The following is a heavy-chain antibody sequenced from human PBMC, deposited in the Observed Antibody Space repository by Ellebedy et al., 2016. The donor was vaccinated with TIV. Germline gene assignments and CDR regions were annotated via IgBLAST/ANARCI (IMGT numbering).Heavy chain of an antibody. CDR1: GFTLSRYV. CDR3: ARDRQWPSDDAFDI. D-gene: IGHD6-19*01. J-gene: IGHJ3*02. CDR2: ISGSGLST. V-gene: IGHV3-23*01. Sequence: GESLKISCAASGFTLSRYVMHWVRQAPGKGLEWVSSISGSGLSTYYAHSVKGRFTISRDNSKNTLYLQMNSLRAEDTAVYYCARDRQWPSDDAFDIWGQGTKVTVSS.